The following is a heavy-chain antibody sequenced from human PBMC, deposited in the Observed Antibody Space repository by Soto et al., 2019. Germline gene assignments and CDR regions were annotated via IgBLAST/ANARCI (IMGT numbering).Heavy chain of an antibody. D-gene: IGHD6-13*01. Sequence: QVQLVQSGEEMRRPGSSVKVSCKASGGTFSSYRINWVRQAPGQGLEWVGGIVPIYRTADYAQKFQGRVTITADESARTAYMELRGLKSQDTAVYYCARDSGAKLSSSWGQGTLVTVSS. CDR3: ARDSGAKLSSS. V-gene: IGHV1-69*01. J-gene: IGHJ4*02. CDR1: GGTFSSYR. CDR2: IVPIYRTA.